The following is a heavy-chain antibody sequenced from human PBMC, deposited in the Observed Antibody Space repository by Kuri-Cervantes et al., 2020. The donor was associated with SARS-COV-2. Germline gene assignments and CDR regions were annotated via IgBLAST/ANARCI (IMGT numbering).Heavy chain of an antibody. D-gene: IGHD3-3*01. CDR2: IYYSGST. CDR1: GGSFSGYY. J-gene: IGHJ4*02. V-gene: IGHV4-34*01. CDR3: ARRWFDFWSGYYIFDY. Sequence: GSLRLSCAVYGGSFSGYYWSWIRQPPGKGLEWIGSIYYSGSTYYNPSLKSRVTISVDTSKNQFSLKLSSVTAADTAVYYCARRWFDFWSGYYIFDYWGQGTLVTVSS.